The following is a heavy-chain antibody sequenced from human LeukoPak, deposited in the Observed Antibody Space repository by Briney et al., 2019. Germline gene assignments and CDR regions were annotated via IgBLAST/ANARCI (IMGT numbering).Heavy chain of an antibody. CDR3: ARDLTLGGVRGEKDREGMDV. V-gene: IGHV4-39*07. CDR1: GGSISSRSYY. J-gene: IGHJ6*02. Sequence: PSETLSLTCTVSGGSISSRSYYWGWIRQPPGKGLEWIGGIYYKGNTYLNPSLKSRVTISVDTSKNQFSLKLSSVTAADTAVYYCARDLTLGGVRGEKDREGMDVWGQGTTVTVSS. D-gene: IGHD3-10*01. CDR2: IYYKGNT.